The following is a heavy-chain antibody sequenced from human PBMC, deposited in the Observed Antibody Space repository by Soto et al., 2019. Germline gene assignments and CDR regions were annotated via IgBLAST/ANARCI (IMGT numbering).Heavy chain of an antibody. CDR3: VREGIGNYGAGFD. V-gene: IGHV3-21*01. J-gene: IGHJ4*02. CDR1: GFTFSDHP. Sequence: GGSLRLSCAASGFTFSDHPLLWVRQAPGEGLEWVSSITSGARYMYYADSVKGRFTISRDNVEKSLYLQMSSLTAEDTAVYYCVREGIGNYGAGFDWGQGTLVTVSS. D-gene: IGHD3-16*01. CDR2: ITSGARYM.